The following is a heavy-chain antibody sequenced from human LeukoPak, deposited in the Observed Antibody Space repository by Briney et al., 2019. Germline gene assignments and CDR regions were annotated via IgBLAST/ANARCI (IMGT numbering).Heavy chain of an antibody. CDR3: ARDSNWNGADY. CDR1: RFTFSSYW. V-gene: IGHV3-7*01. D-gene: IGHD1-20*01. Sequence: PSGGSLRLSCVASRFTFSSYWMSWVRQAPGKGLEWVANIKQDGSKKHYVDSVKGRFTISRDNAKNSLYLQMNSLRAEDTAVYYCARDSNWNGADYWGQGTLVTVSS. CDR2: IKQDGSKK. J-gene: IGHJ4*02.